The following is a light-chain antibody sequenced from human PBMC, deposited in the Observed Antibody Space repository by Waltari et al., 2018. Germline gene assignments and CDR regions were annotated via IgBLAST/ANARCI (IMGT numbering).Light chain of an antibody. CDR2: DAS. CDR1: QSVGIS. J-gene: IGKJ1*01. CDR3: QQRSKWTLT. V-gene: IGKV3-11*01. Sequence: EIVLTQSPATLSLSPGERATLPCRASQSVGISLAWYQQKPGQAPRLLIYDASNRATGIPVMFRRRGSATDFNLTICSLEPGDLAVYYGQQRSKWTLTFGQGTKVEIK.